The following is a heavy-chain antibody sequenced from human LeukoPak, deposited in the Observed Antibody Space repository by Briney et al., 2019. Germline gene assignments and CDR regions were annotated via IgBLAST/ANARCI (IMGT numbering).Heavy chain of an antibody. Sequence: GGSLRLSCAASGFTFSSYWMSWVRQAPGKGLEWVANIKQDGSEKYYVDSVKGRFTISRDNSKNTLYLQMNSLRAEDTAVYYCARDLYYYDSSGYQNYFDYWGQGTLVTVSS. CDR1: GFTFSSYW. J-gene: IGHJ4*02. D-gene: IGHD3-22*01. V-gene: IGHV3-7*01. CDR3: ARDLYYYDSSGYQNYFDY. CDR2: IKQDGSEK.